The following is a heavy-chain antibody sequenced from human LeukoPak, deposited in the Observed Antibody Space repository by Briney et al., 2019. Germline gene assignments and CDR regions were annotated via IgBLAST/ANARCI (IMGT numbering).Heavy chain of an antibody. J-gene: IGHJ4*02. CDR2: IYYGGIT. V-gene: IGHV4-59*01. CDR3: ARVYGYDARVDY. D-gene: IGHD5-12*01. CDR1: GGSISSYY. Sequence: PSETLSLTCTLSGGSISSYYWTWIRQPPGKGLEWIGYIYYGGITNYNPSLKSRVTISVDTSKNQFSLKLNSVTAADTAVYYCARVYGYDARVDYWGQGTLVTVSS.